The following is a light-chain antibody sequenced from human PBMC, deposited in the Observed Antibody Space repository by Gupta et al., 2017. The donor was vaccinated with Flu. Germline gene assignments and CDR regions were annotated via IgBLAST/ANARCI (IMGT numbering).Light chain of an antibody. V-gene: IGKV3-11*01. CDR1: QSVSSY. J-gene: IGKJ2*01. CDR3: QQRNNGHPLYT. Sequence: EIVLTQSPATLSLSPGERATLSCRASQSVSSYLAWYKKKPGQAPRLLIYDASNRATGIKARFSGSGDGTDFTLTISSREPEDFAVYYCQQRNNGHPLYTFGQGTKMDIK. CDR2: DAS.